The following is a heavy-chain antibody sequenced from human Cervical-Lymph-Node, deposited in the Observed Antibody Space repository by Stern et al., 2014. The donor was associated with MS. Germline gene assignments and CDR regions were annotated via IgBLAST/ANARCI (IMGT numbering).Heavy chain of an antibody. CDR3: ARDFGQPHARPYYYYVMDV. J-gene: IGHJ6*02. CDR2: ISYHGSNR. V-gene: IGHV3-30*07. Sequence: VQLVESGGGVVQPGRSLRLSCAASGFTFSNFTLHWVRQSPGKGLEWVAVISYHGSNRYYADSVKGRFTVSRDDSKNTLFLQLNSLRVEDTAVYYCARDFGQPHARPYYYYVMDVWGQGTTVTVSS. D-gene: IGHD3-16*01. CDR1: GFTFSNFT.